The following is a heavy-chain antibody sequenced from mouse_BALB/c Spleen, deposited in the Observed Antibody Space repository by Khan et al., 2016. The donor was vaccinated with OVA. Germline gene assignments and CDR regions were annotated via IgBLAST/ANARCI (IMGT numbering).Heavy chain of an antibody. D-gene: IGHD1-2*01. Sequence: QVQLQQSGAELARPGASVKLSCKASGYTFTAYYIHWVKQRTGQGLEWIGEISPGSGDTYYNEKFKGKATLTADKSSSTVYMQPRSLTAAASAVDFCARRNYFGYTFAYWGQGTLVTVSA. CDR1: GYTFTAYY. J-gene: IGHJ3*01. CDR2: ISPGSGDT. CDR3: ARRNYFGYTFAY. V-gene: IGHV1-77*01.